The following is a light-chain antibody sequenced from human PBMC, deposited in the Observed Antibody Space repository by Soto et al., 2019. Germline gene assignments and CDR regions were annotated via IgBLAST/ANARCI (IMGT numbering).Light chain of an antibody. CDR3: SSYTSSSNLF. CDR1: SSDVGSYNL. V-gene: IGLV2-14*02. Sequence: QSALTQPASVSGSPGQSITISCTGTSSDVGSYNLVSWYQQHPGKAPKLMIYEVSNRPLGVSHRFSGSKSGNTASLTISGLQAEDEADYYCSSYTSSSNLFFGNGTKVTVL. CDR2: EVS. J-gene: IGLJ1*01.